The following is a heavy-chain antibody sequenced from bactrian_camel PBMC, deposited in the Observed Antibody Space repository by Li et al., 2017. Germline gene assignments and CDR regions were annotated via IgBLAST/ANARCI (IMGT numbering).Heavy chain of an antibody. Sequence: LVESGGGSVQTGGSLRPSCSVSVYTDNSLCIGWFRRTPGKEREGVGDIDRRGLTLYAESVKGRFTITRDSANNTLYLQLRSLKIEDTATYYCTKDLSYGTRDWTRSARGQGTQVTVSS. CDR2: IDRRGLT. CDR1: VYTDNSLC. D-gene: IGHD3*01. J-gene: IGHJ4*01. CDR3: TKDLSYGTRDWTRSA. V-gene: IGHV3S37*01.